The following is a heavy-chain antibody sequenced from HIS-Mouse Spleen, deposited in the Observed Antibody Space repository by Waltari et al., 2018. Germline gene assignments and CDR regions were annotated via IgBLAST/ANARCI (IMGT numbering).Heavy chain of an antibody. D-gene: IGHD6-13*01. V-gene: IGHV4-39*07. Sequence: QLQLQESGPGLVKPSETLSLTCTVSGGSISSSSYYWGWIRQPPGKGLGWIGSIHYSGRTSSNRSLKGRVTLSVGTSTNQFSLKLGSVTAAETAVYYCAREIPYSSSWYDWYFDLWGRGTLVTVSS. CDR3: AREIPYSSSWYDWYFDL. CDR2: IHYSGRT. CDR1: GGSISSSSYY. J-gene: IGHJ2*01.